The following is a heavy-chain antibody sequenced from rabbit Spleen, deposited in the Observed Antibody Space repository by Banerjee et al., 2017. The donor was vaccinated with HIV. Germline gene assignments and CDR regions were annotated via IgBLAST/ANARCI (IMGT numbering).Heavy chain of an antibody. Sequence: QEQLVESGGGLVQPEGSLTLICTASGFSFSGSGYMCWVRQAPGKGLEWIGCIDAVGSGRTYYATWAKGRFTISRTSSTTVTLQMTSLTAADTATYFCARDSIYASFFSVAYALGLWGQGTLVTVS. CDR1: GFSFSGSGY. J-gene: IGHJ4*01. CDR2: IDAVGSGRT. V-gene: IGHV1S45*01. CDR3: ARDSIYASFFSVAYALGL. D-gene: IGHD6-1*01.